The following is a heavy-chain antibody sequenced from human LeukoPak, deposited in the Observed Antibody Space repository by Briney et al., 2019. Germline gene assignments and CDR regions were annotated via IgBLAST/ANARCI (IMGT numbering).Heavy chain of an antibody. J-gene: IGHJ4*02. CDR2: ISSSSSTI. D-gene: IGHD6-13*01. V-gene: IGHV3-48*02. CDR1: GFTFSSYS. Sequence: GGSLRLSCAASGFTFSSYSMNWVRQAPGKGPEWVSYISSSSSTIYYADSVKGRFTISRDNAKNSLYLQMNSLRDEDTAVYYCARMPRRVAAAGKSFDYWGQGTLVTVSS. CDR3: ARMPRRVAAAGKSFDY.